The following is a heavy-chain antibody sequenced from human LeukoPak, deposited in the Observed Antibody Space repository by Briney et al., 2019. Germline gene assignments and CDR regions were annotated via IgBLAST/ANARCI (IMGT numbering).Heavy chain of an antibody. V-gene: IGHV3-33*06. CDR1: GFTFSSYG. J-gene: IGHJ6*02. D-gene: IGHD1-14*01. Sequence: AGGSLRLSCAASGFTFSSYGMHWVRQAPGKGLDWVAVIWYDGNNKYYADSVKGRFTISRDNSKNTLYLQMNSLRAEDTAVYYCAKSPLANHPRSYYYGMDVWGQGTTVTVSS. CDR3: AKSPLANHPRSYYYGMDV. CDR2: IWYDGNNK.